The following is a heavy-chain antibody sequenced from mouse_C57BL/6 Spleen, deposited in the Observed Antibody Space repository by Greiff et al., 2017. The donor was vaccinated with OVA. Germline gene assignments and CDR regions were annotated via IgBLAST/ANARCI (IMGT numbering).Heavy chain of an antibody. CDR2: IWTGGGT. Sequence: VKLMESGPGLVAPSQSLSITCTVSGFSLTSYAISWVRQPPGKGLEWLGVIWTGGGTNYNSALKSRLSISKDNSKSQVFLKMNSLQTDDTARYYCARNYGDYYGSSYDWYFDVWGTGTTVTVSS. CDR3: ARNYGDYYGSSYDWYFDV. V-gene: IGHV2-9-1*01. J-gene: IGHJ1*03. D-gene: IGHD1-1*01. CDR1: GFSLTSYA.